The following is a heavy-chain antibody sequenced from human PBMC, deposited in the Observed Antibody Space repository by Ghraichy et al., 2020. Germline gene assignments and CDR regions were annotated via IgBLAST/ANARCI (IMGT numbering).Heavy chain of an antibody. J-gene: IGHJ4*02. CDR3: ARDGSTMLKRSFDY. CDR1: GFTFSSYS. CDR2: ISSSSSTV. Sequence: GGSLRLSCAASGFTFSSYSMNWVRQAPGKGLEWVSYISSSSSTVYYADSVKGRFTISRDNAKNSLYLQMNSLRDEDTAVYYCARDGSTMLKRSFDYWGQGTLVTVSS. V-gene: IGHV3-48*02. D-gene: IGHD3-10*02.